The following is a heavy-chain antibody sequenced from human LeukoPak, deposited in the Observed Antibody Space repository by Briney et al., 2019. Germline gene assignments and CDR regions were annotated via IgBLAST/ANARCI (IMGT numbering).Heavy chain of an antibody. CDR1: GGTFSSYA. V-gene: IGHV1-69*13. CDR3: ARSSIAALGNYYYGMDV. CDR2: IIPIFGTA. Sequence: SVKVSCKASGGTFSSYAISWVRQAPGQGLEWMGGIIPIFGTANYAQKFQGRVTITADESTSTAYMELSSLRSEDKAVYYCARSSIAALGNYYYGMDVWGQGTTVTVSS. D-gene: IGHD6-6*01. J-gene: IGHJ6*02.